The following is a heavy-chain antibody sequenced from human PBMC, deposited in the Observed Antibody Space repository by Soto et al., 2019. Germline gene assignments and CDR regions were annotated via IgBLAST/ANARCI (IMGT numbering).Heavy chain of an antibody. V-gene: IGHV4-4*02. CDR3: ERVSRGYSYGYWFDP. D-gene: IGHD5-18*01. CDR1: GCSISSSNC. Sequence: PSETLCLTFAVSGCSISSSNCWIWVRHPPGKGLEWIGEIYHSGSTKYNPSLKSRVTISVDKSKNQFSLKLSSVTAADTAVYYCERVSRGYSYGYWFDPWGQGTLVTVSS. CDR2: IYHSGST. J-gene: IGHJ5*02.